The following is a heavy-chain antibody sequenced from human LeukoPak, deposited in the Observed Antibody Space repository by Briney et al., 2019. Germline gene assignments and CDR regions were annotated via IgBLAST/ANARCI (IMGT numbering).Heavy chain of an antibody. CDR1: GFTFSSFG. J-gene: IGHJ4*02. CDR3: AKDVPNYYDSSGYDY. Sequence: PGGSLRLSCAASGFTFSSFGIHWVRQAPGKGLEWVAVISYDGGKAYYADSVKGRFTISRDNSKNTLYLQMNSLRAEDAAVYYCAKDVPNYYDSSGYDYWGQGTLVTVSS. V-gene: IGHV3-30*18. CDR2: ISYDGGKA. D-gene: IGHD3-22*01.